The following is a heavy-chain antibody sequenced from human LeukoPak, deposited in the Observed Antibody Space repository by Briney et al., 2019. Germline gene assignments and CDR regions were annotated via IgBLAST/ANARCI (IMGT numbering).Heavy chain of an antibody. CDR1: GESLSKYY. V-gene: IGHV4-34*01. CDR3: ASSVGSTNY. D-gene: IGHD1-26*01. J-gene: IGHJ4*02. Sequence: SETLSLTCAVYGESLSKYYWTWIRQSPGKGLEWIGEINHRGSTNLNPSLKSRVTLSVDTSKHQFSLKLTSVTAADAAVYYCASSVGSTNYWGQGTLVTVSS. CDR2: INHRGST.